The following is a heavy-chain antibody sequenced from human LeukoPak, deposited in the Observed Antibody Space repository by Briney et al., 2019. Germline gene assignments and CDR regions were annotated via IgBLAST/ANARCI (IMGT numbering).Heavy chain of an antibody. CDR1: GFTFTTYW. V-gene: IGHV3-30*18. J-gene: IGHJ5*02. Sequence: GGSLRLSCAASGFTFTTYWMSWVRQAPGKGLEWVAVISYDGSKKYYADSVKGRFTISRDNSKNTLFLQMNSLRAEDTAVYYCAKRRSRNMLTFGGVENWFDPWGQGTLVTVSS. CDR3: AKRRSRNMLTFGGVENWFDP. D-gene: IGHD3-16*01. CDR2: ISYDGSKK.